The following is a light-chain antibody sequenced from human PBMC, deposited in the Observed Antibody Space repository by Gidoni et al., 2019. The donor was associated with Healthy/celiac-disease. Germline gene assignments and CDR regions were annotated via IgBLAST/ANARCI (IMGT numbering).Light chain of an antibody. Sequence: EIVMTQSPATRSVSPGERPTLPCRSGQSFRGNLAWSQQKPGQAPRLLIYDAPTRATGIPARFSGSGSGTEFTLTISSLQSEDFSVYYCQQYNNWPLWTFGQGTKVEIK. CDR3: QQYNNWPLWT. V-gene: IGKV3-15*01. CDR1: QSFRGN. CDR2: DAP. J-gene: IGKJ1*01.